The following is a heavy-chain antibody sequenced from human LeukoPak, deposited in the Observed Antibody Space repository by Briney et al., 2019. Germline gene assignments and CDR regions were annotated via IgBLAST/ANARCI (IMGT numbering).Heavy chain of an antibody. D-gene: IGHD3-9*01. CDR1: GFTFSSYA. CDR2: ISGSGTGT. Sequence: GGSLRLSCAASGFTFSSYAMSWVRQAPGKGLEWVSSISGSGTGTYHADSVRGRFTISRDNPKNTLYLQMNSLKTEDTAVYYCTMAPYYDILTGDDAFDIWGQGTMVTVSS. J-gene: IGHJ3*02. V-gene: IGHV3-23*01. CDR3: TMAPYYDILTGDDAFDI.